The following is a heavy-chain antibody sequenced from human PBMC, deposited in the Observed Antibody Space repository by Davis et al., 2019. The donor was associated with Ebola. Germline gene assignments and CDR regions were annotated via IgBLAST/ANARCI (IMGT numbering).Heavy chain of an antibody. J-gene: IGHJ5*01. CDR3: ARDPLILGDTTTDS. CDR1: GFTFSSYS. V-gene: IGHV3-7*01. CDR2: IEKDGSKK. Sequence: PGGSLRLSCAASGFTFSSYSMNWVRQAPGKGLEWVPTIEKDGSKKYYMDSVKGRFTISRDNAKNSLFLQMNSLRADDTAVYYCARDPLILGDTTTDSWGQGTLVTVSS. D-gene: IGHD5-12*01.